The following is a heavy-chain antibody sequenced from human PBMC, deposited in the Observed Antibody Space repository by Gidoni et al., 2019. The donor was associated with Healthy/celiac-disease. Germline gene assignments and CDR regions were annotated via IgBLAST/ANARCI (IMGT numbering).Heavy chain of an antibody. CDR2: IIPIFGTA. J-gene: IGHJ5*02. D-gene: IGHD3-9*01. CDR3: ARANFYLINYDILTGYYYNWFDP. V-gene: IGHV1-69*06. CDR1: GGTFSSYA. Sequence: EVKKPGSSVKVSCKASGGTFSSYAISWVRQAPGQGLEWMGGIIPIFGTANYAQKFQGRVTITADKSTSTAYMELSSLRSEDTAVYYCARANFYLINYDILTGYYYNWFDPWGQGTLVTVSS.